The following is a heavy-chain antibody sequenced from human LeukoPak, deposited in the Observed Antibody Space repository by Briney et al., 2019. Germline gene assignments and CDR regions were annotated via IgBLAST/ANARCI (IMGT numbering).Heavy chain of an antibody. V-gene: IGHV4-34*01. CDR1: GGSFSGYY. Sequence: SETLSLTCAVYGGSFSGYYWSLIRQPPGKGLEWIGEINHSGSTNYNPSLKSRVTISVDTSKNQFSLKLNSVTAADTAVYYCARGGTVVVISIYYFDYWGQGTLVTVSS. D-gene: IGHD3-22*01. CDR2: INHSGST. J-gene: IGHJ4*02. CDR3: ARGGTVVVISIYYFDY.